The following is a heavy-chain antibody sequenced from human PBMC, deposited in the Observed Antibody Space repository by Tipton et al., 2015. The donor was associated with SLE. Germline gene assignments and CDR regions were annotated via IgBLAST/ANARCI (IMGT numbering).Heavy chain of an antibody. D-gene: IGHD3-16*01. J-gene: IGHJ4*02. V-gene: IGHV3-33*01. CDR3: ARDPYDYVWGSHGFDY. Sequence: LRLSCAASGFTFSSYGMHWVRQAPGKGLEWVAVIWYDGSNKYYADSVKGRFTISRDNSKNTLYLQMNSLRAEDTAGYYCARDPYDYVWGSHGFDYWGQGTLVTVSS. CDR1: GFTFSSYG. CDR2: IWYDGSNK.